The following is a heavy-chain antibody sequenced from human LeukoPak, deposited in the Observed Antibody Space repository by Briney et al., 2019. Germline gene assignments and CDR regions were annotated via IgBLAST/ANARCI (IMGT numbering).Heavy chain of an antibody. CDR3: ARDIPSGFYTPDY. Sequence: GGCLRLFCVASGFTFSDYWMSWVRQAPGVGLEWVANIETDGDEKNYVDSVKGRFTISRDNAKNSLYLQMNNLRDEDTALYYCARDIPSGFYTPDYWGQGTQVTVSS. D-gene: IGHD5-12*01. CDR1: GFTFSDYW. CDR2: IETDGDEK. J-gene: IGHJ4*02. V-gene: IGHV3-7*01.